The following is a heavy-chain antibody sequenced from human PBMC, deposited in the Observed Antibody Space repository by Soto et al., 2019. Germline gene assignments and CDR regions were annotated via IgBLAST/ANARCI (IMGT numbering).Heavy chain of an antibody. CDR2: ISGSGGST. Sequence: GGSLRLSCAASGFTFSSYAMSWVRQAPGKGLEWVSAISGSGGSTYYADSVKGRFTISRDNSKNTLYLQMNSLRAEDTAVYYCAKDPAEDSSGWYVGYFDYWGQGTLVTVSS. CDR3: AKDPAEDSSGWYVGYFDY. CDR1: GFTFSSYA. V-gene: IGHV3-23*01. J-gene: IGHJ4*02. D-gene: IGHD6-19*01.